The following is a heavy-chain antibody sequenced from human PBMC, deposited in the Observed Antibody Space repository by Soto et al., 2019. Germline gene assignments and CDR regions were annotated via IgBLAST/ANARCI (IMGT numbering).Heavy chain of an antibody. V-gene: IGHV4-30-4*01. D-gene: IGHD6-6*01. Sequence: SETLSLTCTVSGGSISSGDYYWSWIRQPPGKGLEWIGYIYYSGSTYYNPSLKSRVTISVDTSKNQFSLKLSSVTAADTAVYYCARVGYLGSSLLFDYWGQGTLVTVS. CDR2: IYYSGST. CDR3: ARVGYLGSSLLFDY. CDR1: GGSISSGDYY. J-gene: IGHJ4*02.